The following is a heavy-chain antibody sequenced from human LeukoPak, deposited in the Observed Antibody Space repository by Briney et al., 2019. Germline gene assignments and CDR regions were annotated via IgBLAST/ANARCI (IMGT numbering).Heavy chain of an antibody. CDR1: GFTFSSYS. D-gene: IGHD5-18*01. J-gene: IGHJ4*02. CDR2: ISSSSSYI. V-gene: IGHV3-21*04. Sequence: PGGSLRLSCAASGFTFSSYSMNWVRQAPGKGLEWVSSISSSSSYIYYADSVKGRFTISRDNAKNSLYLQMNSLRAEDTALYYCAKLRGSQFFSYRDYWGQGTLVTVSS. CDR3: AKLRGSQFFSYRDY.